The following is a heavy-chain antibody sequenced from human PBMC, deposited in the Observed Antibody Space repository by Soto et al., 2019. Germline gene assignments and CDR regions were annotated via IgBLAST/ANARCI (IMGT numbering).Heavy chain of an antibody. Sequence: QVQLQESGPGLVKPSETLSLTCTVSGGTISRYYWSWIRQPPGKGLEWIGYMYNTGSTGYNPSFKSRVTISVDTFKNQFSLKLNSVTAADTAVYYCARDLWGYCGTDCYPLDVWGQGTTVTVCS. CDR2: MYNTGST. J-gene: IGHJ6*02. D-gene: IGHD2-21*02. CDR3: ARDLWGYCGTDCYPLDV. CDR1: GGTISRYY. V-gene: IGHV4-59*01.